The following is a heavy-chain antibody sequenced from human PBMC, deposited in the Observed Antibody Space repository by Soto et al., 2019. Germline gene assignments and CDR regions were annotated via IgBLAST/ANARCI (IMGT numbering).Heavy chain of an antibody. D-gene: IGHD3-3*01. CDR3: VRTDNVGYYPY. J-gene: IGHJ4*02. V-gene: IGHV4-38-2*01. CDR1: GDSISSGYY. CDR2: IYHSGTA. Sequence: SETQSLTCAVSGDSISSGYYWAWIRQPPGKGLEWIGSIYHSGTAYYNPSLKSRVIISIDTSKNQFSLKLSSVTAADSAVYYCVRTDNVGYYPYLGQGTLVTVSS.